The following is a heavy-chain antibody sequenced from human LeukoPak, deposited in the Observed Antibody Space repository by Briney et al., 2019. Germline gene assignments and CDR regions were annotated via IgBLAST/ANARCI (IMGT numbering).Heavy chain of an antibody. CDR1: GFTFSSYA. Sequence: GGSLRLSCAASGFTFSSYAMSWVRQAPGEGLEWVSAISGSGGSTYYADSVKGRFTISRDNSKNTLYLQMNSLRAEDTAVYYCAKVKLWSGYPYWGQGTLVTVSS. CDR3: AKVKLWSGYPY. CDR2: ISGSGGST. V-gene: IGHV3-23*01. D-gene: IGHD3-3*01. J-gene: IGHJ4*02.